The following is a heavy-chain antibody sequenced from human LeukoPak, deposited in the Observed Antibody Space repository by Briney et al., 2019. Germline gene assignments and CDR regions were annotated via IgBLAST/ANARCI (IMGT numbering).Heavy chain of an antibody. CDR3: AKDSEVVTLPGLAFDI. Sequence: GGSLRLSCAASGFTVSSSYMTWVRQAPGKGLEWVSVIRSGGSTVYADSVKGRFTISRDNSKNTLYLQLNSLRAEDTAVYYCAKDSEVVTLPGLAFDIWGQGTMVTVSS. CDR2: IRSGGST. D-gene: IGHD2-21*02. CDR1: GFTVSSSY. V-gene: IGHV3-53*01. J-gene: IGHJ3*02.